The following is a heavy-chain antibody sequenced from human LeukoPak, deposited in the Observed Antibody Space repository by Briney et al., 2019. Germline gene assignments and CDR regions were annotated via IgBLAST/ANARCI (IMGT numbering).Heavy chain of an antibody. Sequence: SETLSLTCTVSGGSISSYYWGSIRQPPGKGLEWIGSIYYSGSTYYNPSLKSRVTISVDTSKNQFSLKLSSVTAADTAVYYCARHPLQRYCFDYWGQGTLVTVSS. CDR2: IYYSGST. CDR3: ARHPLQRYCFDY. D-gene: IGHD4-11*01. J-gene: IGHJ4*02. CDR1: GGSISSYY. V-gene: IGHV4-39*01.